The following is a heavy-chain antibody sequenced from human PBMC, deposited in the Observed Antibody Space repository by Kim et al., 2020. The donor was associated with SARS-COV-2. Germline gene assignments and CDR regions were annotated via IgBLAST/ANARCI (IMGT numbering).Heavy chain of an antibody. Sequence: SETLSLTCTVSGGSISSDYWTWIRQPPGKGLEWIGYIYHSGSTNYNPSLKSRVTISVDTAKNQFSLKLSSVTAADTAVYYCARARLWSTFDIWGQGTMVTVSS. CDR1: GGSISSDY. CDR2: IYHSGST. D-gene: IGHD6-25*01. V-gene: IGHV4-59*13. J-gene: IGHJ3*02. CDR3: ARARLWSTFDI.